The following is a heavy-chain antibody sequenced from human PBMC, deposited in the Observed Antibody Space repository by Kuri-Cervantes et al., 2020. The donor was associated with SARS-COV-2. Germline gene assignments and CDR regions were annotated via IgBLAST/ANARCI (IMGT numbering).Heavy chain of an antibody. CDR1: GFTFSSYE. D-gene: IGHD6-19*01. Sequence: GESLKISCAASGFTFSSYEMNWVRQTPGKGLEWVSYISSTGDTIYYADSVKGRFTISRDNAKNSLYLQMNSLRAEDTAVYYCASFGSGWYDDAFDIWGQGTMVTVSS. CDR2: ISSTGDTI. V-gene: IGHV3-48*03. J-gene: IGHJ3*02. CDR3: ASFGSGWYDDAFDI.